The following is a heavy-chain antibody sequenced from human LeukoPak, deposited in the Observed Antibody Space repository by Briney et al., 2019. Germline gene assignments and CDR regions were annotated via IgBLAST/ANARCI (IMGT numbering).Heavy chain of an antibody. CDR2: VSYDGSET. V-gene: IGHV3-30*18. D-gene: IGHD2-2*01. CDR1: GFTFTFCG. J-gene: IGHJ5*02. Sequence: GGSLRLSCQASGFTFTFCGFHWVRQAPGKGLEWVALVSYDGSETFYADSVKGRVTISRDNPKNTVYLQMNSLRPEDTAVYYCAKGYDQLSCGHLELFAPWGQGTLVTVSS. CDR3: AKGYDQLSCGHLELFAP.